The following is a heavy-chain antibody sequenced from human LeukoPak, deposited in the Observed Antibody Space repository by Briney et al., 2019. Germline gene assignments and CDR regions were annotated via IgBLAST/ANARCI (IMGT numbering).Heavy chain of an antibody. D-gene: IGHD6-6*01. CDR1: GYTFTSYD. Sequence: ASVKVSCKASGYTFTSYDIHWVRQATGQGLAWMGWMNPNSGKTGYAQKFQGRVTMTRNTSISTAYMELSSLRSEDTAVYYCARLVAARLSWFDPWGQGTLVTVSS. CDR2: MNPNSGKT. CDR3: ARLVAARLSWFDP. V-gene: IGHV1-8*01. J-gene: IGHJ5*02.